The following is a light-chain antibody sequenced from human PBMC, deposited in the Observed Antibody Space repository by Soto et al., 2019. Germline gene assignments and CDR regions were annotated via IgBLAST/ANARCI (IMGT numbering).Light chain of an antibody. CDR3: CSRGTSTTWV. V-gene: IGLV2-23*02. CDR1: NSDVGSSNL. CDR2: EVS. J-gene: IGLJ3*02. Sequence: QSVLTQPASVSGSPGQSITISCTGTNSDVGSSNLVSWYQQHPGKAPKFLIYEVSERPSGISNRFSGSKSGNTASLTISGLQAEDEADYYCCSRGTSTTWVFGGGTKLTVL.